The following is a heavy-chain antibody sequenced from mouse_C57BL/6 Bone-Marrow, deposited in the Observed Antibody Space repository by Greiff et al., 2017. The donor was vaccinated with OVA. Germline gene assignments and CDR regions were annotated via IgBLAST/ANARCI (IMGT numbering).Heavy chain of an antibody. J-gene: IGHJ2*01. CDR1: GFTFSDYY. CDR3: AREDYGSSYLWYFDY. CDR2: ITYDGCST. Sequence: EVKLVESEGGLVQPGSSMKLSCTASGFTFSDYYMAWVRQVPEKGLEWVANITYDGCSTYYLDSLKSRFIISRDNAKNILYLQMSSLKSEDTATYDCAREDYGSSYLWYFDYWGQGTTLTVSS. V-gene: IGHV5-16*01. D-gene: IGHD1-1*01.